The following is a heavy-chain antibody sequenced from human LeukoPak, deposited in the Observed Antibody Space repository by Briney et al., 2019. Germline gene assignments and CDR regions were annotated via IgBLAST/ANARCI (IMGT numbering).Heavy chain of an antibody. J-gene: IGHJ4*02. CDR3: ARDWDYYDSSGYLNNFDY. Sequence: SVKVSCKASGGTFSSYAISWVRQAPGQGLEWMGRIIPILGIANYAQKFQGRVTNTADKSTSTAYMELSSLRSEDTAVYYCARDWDYYDSSGYLNNFDYWGQGTLVTVSS. V-gene: IGHV1-69*04. CDR2: IIPILGIA. D-gene: IGHD3-22*01. CDR1: GGTFSSYA.